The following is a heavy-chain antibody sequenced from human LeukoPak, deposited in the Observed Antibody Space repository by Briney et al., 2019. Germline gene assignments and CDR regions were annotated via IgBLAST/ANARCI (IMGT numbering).Heavy chain of an antibody. CDR1: GFKFGSFS. V-gene: IGHV3-48*04. CDR2: ITSDSSST. CDR3: ARVIGSYGDSAY. J-gene: IGHJ4*02. D-gene: IGHD4-17*01. Sequence: GGSLRLSCAASGFKFGSFSMNWVRQAPGKGREWLSYITSDSSSTYYSDSVKGRFTISRDNAKTSLYLQMNSLRAEDTAVYYCARVIGSYGDSAYWGQGTLVTVSS.